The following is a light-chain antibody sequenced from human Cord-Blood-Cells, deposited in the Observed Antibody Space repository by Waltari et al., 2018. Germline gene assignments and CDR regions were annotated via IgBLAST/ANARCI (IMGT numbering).Light chain of an antibody. CDR1: TSDVGSYTL. V-gene: IGLV2-23*01. Sequence: QSPLHQPSPVSGPPGQSFPISGTGTTSDVGSYTLVTWYQQHPGNAPKLMIYEGSKRPAGVSNRFSGSKAGNTASLTISGLQAEDEADDYGCSYAGSWVFGGGTKLGVL. CDR2: EGS. CDR3: CSYAGSWV. J-gene: IGLJ3*02.